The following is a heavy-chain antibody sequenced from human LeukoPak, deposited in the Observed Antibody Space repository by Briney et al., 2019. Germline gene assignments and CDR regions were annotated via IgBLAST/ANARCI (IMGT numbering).Heavy chain of an antibody. CDR2: IYSSGTT. Sequence: GGSLRLSCAASGFTVSSSYVNWVRQAPGKGLERVSVIYSSGTTYYADSVKGRFTISRDNAKNTVYLQMNHLRVEDTAVYYYERDRGIVGPERGVVWGEGTLVTV. V-gene: IGHV3-66*01. J-gene: IGHJ4*02. CDR3: ERDRGIVGPERGVV. CDR1: GFTVSSSY. D-gene: IGHD1-26*01.